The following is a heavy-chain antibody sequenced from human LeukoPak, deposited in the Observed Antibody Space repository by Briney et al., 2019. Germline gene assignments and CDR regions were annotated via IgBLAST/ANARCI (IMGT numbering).Heavy chain of an antibody. Sequence: PGGSLRLSCAASGFTFRSDWMTWVRQAPGKGLEWVANIKNDGAVKNYVDSVKGRFTISRDNAKNSLYLQMNSLRAEDTAVYYCAKDSYSKGDFWGQGVLVTVSS. V-gene: IGHV3-7*01. D-gene: IGHD6-13*01. J-gene: IGHJ4*02. CDR2: IKNDGAVK. CDR3: AKDSYSKGDF. CDR1: GFTFRSDW.